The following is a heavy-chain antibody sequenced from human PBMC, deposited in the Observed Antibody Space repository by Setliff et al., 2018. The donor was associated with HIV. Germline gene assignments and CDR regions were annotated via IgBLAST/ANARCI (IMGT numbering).Heavy chain of an antibody. D-gene: IGHD6-13*01. CDR1: GYTFTSYY. CDR2: IYPSDGRT. J-gene: IGHJ6*02. V-gene: IGHV1-46*01. Sequence: GASAKVSCKASGYTFTSYYMHWVRQAPGQGLEWMGIIYPSDGRTTYAQEFQGRVTMTRDTSTSTVYMELSSLRSEDTAVYYCASSWSRIRYYGMDVWGQGTTVTVSS. CDR3: ASSWSRIRYYGMDV.